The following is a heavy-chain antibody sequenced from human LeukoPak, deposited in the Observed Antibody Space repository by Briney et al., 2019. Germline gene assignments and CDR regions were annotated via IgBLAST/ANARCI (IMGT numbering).Heavy chain of an antibody. Sequence: GGSLRLSCAASGFTFSDYYLSWIRQAPGKGLEWVSYISTTTSSIYYADSVKGRFTISRDNAKNSLYLQMNSLRAEGTAVYYCARGHYGLDVWGQGTTVTVSS. CDR2: ISTTTSSI. CDR1: GFTFSDYY. V-gene: IGHV3-11*01. CDR3: ARGHYGLDV. J-gene: IGHJ6*02.